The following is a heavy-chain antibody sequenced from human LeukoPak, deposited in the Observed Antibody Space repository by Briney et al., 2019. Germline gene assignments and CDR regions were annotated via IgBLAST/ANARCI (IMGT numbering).Heavy chain of an antibody. CDR1: GFTVSSNY. J-gene: IGHJ6*03. Sequence: PGGSLRLSCPASGFTVSSNYMSWVRQAPGKGLEGVSVIYSGGSTYYADSVQGRFTISRDNSKNTLYLQMNSLRAEDTAVYYCASPFLAVNNYYRFMDVWGKESTVTVSS. V-gene: IGHV3-66*02. CDR2: IYSGGST. CDR3: ASPFLAVNNYYRFMDV. D-gene: IGHD3-22*01.